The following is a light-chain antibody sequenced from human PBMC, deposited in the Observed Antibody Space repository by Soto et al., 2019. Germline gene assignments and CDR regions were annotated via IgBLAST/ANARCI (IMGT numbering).Light chain of an antibody. Sequence: QSALTQPASVSGSPGQSITISCTGTSSDVGGYNYVSWYQQHPGKAPKLMIYEVSNRPSGVSIRFSGSKSGNTASLTISGLQADYEADYYFSSYTSSSTVVFGGGTKLTVL. V-gene: IGLV2-14*01. CDR3: SSYTSSSTVV. J-gene: IGLJ2*01. CDR2: EVS. CDR1: SSDVGGYNY.